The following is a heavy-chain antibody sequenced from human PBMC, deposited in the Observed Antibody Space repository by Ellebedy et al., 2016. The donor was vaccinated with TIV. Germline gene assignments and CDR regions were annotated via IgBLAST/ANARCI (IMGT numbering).Heavy chain of an antibody. D-gene: IGHD2-2*02. CDR3: ARVRIQASISKPGLDA. J-gene: IGHJ6*02. CDR2: IIPIFNAA. CDR1: GGTFSIYA. Sequence: ASVKVSCKASGGTFSIYAITWVRQAPGQGLEWMGGIIPIFNAANYTQKFQDRVTITADKSTSTAYMELNNLKSDDTAIYYCARVRIQASISKPGLDAWGQGTAVTVSS. V-gene: IGHV1-69*06.